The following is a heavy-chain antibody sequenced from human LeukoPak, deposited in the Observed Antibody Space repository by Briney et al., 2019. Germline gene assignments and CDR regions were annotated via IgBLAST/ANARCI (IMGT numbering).Heavy chain of an antibody. CDR1: GGSISSDY. CDR3: ARGGANPYDFWSVGVYTENWFDP. Sequence: KPSETLSLTCTVSGGSISSDYWSWIRQPPGKGLEWIGYIYYSGSTNYNPSLKSRVTISVDTSKNQFSLKLSSVTAADTAVYYCARGGANPYDFWSVGVYTENWFDPWGQGTLVTVSS. CDR2: IYYSGST. V-gene: IGHV4-59*01. J-gene: IGHJ5*02. D-gene: IGHD3-3*01.